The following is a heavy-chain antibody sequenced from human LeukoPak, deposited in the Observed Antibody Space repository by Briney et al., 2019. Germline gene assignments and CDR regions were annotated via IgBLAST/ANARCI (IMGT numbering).Heavy chain of an antibody. CDR1: GFTFSSYA. V-gene: IGHV3-21*01. CDR3: ARGPHGGFVIIPTEF. Sequence: GGSLRLSCAASGFTFSSYAMNWVRQAPGKGLEWVSSIDSSSSYIYYADSVKGRFTISRANAKNSLFLQMSSLRAEDTAVYYCARGPHGGFVIIPTEFWGQGTQVTVSS. J-gene: IGHJ4*02. D-gene: IGHD3-3*01. CDR2: IDSSSSYI.